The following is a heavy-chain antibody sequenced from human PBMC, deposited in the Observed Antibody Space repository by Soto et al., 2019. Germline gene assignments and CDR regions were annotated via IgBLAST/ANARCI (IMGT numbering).Heavy chain of an antibody. CDR1: GLAFSAYH. CDR3: AKGPYSSGRYGFDH. CDR2: ISDDAREQ. Sequence: VQLEDSGGGVVQPGKSLRLSCVVSGLAFSAYHMYWVRQTPGKGLEWLSVISDDAREQFYEDSVRGRFTISRDNSRDTFFLQMSNLRVEDTAVYYCAKGPYSSGRYGFDHWGQGTLVIVSS. J-gene: IGHJ4*02. V-gene: IGHV3-30*18. D-gene: IGHD6-19*01.